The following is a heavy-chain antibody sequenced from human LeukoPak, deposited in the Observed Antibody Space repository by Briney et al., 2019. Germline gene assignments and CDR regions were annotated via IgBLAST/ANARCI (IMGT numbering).Heavy chain of an antibody. Sequence: PGGSLRLSCAASGFTFSSYAVSWVRQAPGKGLEWVSAISGSGGSTYYADSVKGRFTISRDNSKNTLYLQMNSLRAEDTAVYYCAKDSSVGYFDWLAPGGDPYYMDVWGKGTTVTSSS. D-gene: IGHD3-9*01. CDR3: AKDSSVGYFDWLAPGGDPYYMDV. CDR2: ISGSGGST. CDR1: GFTFSSYA. J-gene: IGHJ6*03. V-gene: IGHV3-23*01.